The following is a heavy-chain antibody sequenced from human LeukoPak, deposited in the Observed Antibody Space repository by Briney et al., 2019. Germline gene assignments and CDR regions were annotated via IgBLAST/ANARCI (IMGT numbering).Heavy chain of an antibody. CDR2: IIPIFGTA. CDR1: GGTFSSYA. D-gene: IGHD2-2*01. CDR3: ARGLGYCSSTSCFKYYYYYGMDV. J-gene: IGHJ6*02. V-gene: IGHV1-69*13. Sequence: SVKVSCKASGGTFSSYAISWVRQAPGQGLEWMGGIIPIFGTANYAQKFQGRVTITADESTSTAYMELSGLRSEDTAVYYCARGLGYCSSTSCFKYYYYYGMDVWGQGTTVTVSS.